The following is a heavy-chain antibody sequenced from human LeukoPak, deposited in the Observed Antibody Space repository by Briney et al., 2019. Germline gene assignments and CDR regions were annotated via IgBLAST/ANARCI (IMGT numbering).Heavy chain of an antibody. V-gene: IGHV4-31*03. Sequence: PSETLSLTCTVSGGSISSGGYYWSWIRQHPGKGLEWIGYIYYSGSTYYNPSLKSRVTISVDTSKNQFSLKLSSVTAADTAVYYCARGQLWFGELLAYFDYWGQGTLVTVSS. CDR3: ARGQLWFGELLAYFDY. J-gene: IGHJ4*02. CDR1: GGSISSGGYY. CDR2: IYYSGST. D-gene: IGHD3-10*01.